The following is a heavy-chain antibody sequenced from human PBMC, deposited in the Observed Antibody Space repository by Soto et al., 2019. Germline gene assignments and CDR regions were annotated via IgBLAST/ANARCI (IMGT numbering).Heavy chain of an antibody. D-gene: IGHD3-10*01. Sequence: QVQLQESGPGLVKPSQTLSLTCTVSGGSISSGGYYWSWIRQHPGKGLEWIGYIYYSGSTYYNPSLKSRVTISVDTYKNQFSLKLSSVTAADTAVYYCARGSRGFGEMTWFDPWGQGTLVTVSS. V-gene: IGHV4-31*03. CDR1: GGSISSGGYY. CDR2: IYYSGST. CDR3: ARGSRGFGEMTWFDP. J-gene: IGHJ5*02.